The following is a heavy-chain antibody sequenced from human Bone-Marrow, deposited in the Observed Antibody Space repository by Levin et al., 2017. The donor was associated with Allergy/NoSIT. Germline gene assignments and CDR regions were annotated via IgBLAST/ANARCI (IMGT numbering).Heavy chain of an antibody. V-gene: IGHV1-46*01. CDR2: INPSGGSP. J-gene: IGHJ3*02. CDR3: AREFVVVVVATAPPRDSDAFDI. CDR1: GYTFTSYY. Sequence: ASVTVSCKASGYTFTSYYMHWVRQAPGQGLEWMGIINPSGGSPTYAQKFQGRVTMTRDTSTSTVYMELSSRRSEDTAVYYYAREFVVVVVATAPPRDSDAFDIWGQGTMVTVSS. D-gene: IGHD2-15*01.